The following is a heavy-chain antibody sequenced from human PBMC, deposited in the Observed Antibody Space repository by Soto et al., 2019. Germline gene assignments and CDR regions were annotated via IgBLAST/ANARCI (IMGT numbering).Heavy chain of an antibody. V-gene: IGHV3-30*18. D-gene: IGHD6-13*01. CDR2: ISYDGSNK. CDR3: AKDRGYSAGLFWFDP. CDR1: GFTFSSYG. Sequence: PGGSLRLSCAASGFTFSSYGMLWVRQAPGKGLEWVAVISYDGSNKYYADSVKGRFTISRDNSKNTLYLQMNSLRAEDTAVYYCAKDRGYSAGLFWFDPWGQGTLVTVSS. J-gene: IGHJ5*02.